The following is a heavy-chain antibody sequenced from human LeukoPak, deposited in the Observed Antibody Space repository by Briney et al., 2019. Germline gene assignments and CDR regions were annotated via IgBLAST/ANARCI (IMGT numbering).Heavy chain of an antibody. CDR3: ARHLQYCSSTSCYSWFDP. CDR2: INHSGST. Sequence: PSETLSLTCAVYGGSFSGYYWSWIRQPPGKGLEWIGEINHSGSTNYNPSLKSRVTISVDTSKNQFSLKLSSVTAADTAVYYCARHLQYCSSTSCYSWFDPWGQGTLVTVSP. CDR1: GGSFSGYY. J-gene: IGHJ5*02. D-gene: IGHD2-2*01. V-gene: IGHV4-34*01.